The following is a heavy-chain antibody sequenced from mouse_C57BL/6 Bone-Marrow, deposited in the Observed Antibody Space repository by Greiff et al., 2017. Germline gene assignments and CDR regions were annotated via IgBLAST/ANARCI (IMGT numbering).Heavy chain of an antibody. J-gene: IGHJ1*01. V-gene: IGHV1-64*01. CDR2: IHPNSGST. CDR3: TRCAYWYYDV. Sequence: QVQLQQPGAELVKPGASVKLSCKASGYTFTSYWMHWVKQRPGQGLEWIGMIHPNSGSTNYNEKFKSKATLTVDKSSSTAYMQLSSLTSEDSAVYYCTRCAYWYYDVWDGGTAITVSS. CDR1: GYTFTSYW.